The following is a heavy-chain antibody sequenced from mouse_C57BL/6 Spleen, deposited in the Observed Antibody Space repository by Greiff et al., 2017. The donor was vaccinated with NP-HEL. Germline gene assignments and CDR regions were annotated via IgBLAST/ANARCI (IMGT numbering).Heavy chain of an antibody. V-gene: IGHV5-17*01. J-gene: IGHJ3*01. CDR3: ARSWDRAWFAY. Sequence: EVQLVESGGGLVKPGGSLKLSCAASGFTFSDYGMHWVRQAPEKGLEWVAYISSGSSTIYYADTVKGRFTISRDNAKNTLFLQMTSLRSEDTAMYYCARSWDRAWFAYWGQGTLVTVSA. D-gene: IGHD4-1*01. CDR2: ISSGSSTI. CDR1: GFTFSDYG.